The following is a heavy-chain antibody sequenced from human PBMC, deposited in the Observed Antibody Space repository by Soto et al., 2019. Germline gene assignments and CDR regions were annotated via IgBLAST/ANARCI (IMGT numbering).Heavy chain of an antibody. D-gene: IGHD4-17*01. J-gene: IGHJ3*02. CDR1: GFTVSSNY. V-gene: IGHV3-53*04. CDR2: IYSGGST. Sequence: EVQLVESGGGLVQPGGSLRLSCAASGFTVSSNYMSWVRQAPGKGLEWASVIYSGGSTYYADSVKGRFTISRHNSKNTLYLQMNSLRAEDTAVYYCASGGMTTVSSDAFDIWGQGTMVTVSS. CDR3: ASGGMTTVSSDAFDI.